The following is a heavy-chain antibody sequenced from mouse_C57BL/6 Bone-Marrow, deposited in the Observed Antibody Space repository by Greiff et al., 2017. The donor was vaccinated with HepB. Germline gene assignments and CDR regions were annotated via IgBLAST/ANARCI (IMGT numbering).Heavy chain of an antibody. CDR1: GYTFTSYW. CDR3: SWSTLAVAKDD. J-gene: IGHJ4*01. CDR2: IDPSDSYT. Sequence: QVQLQQPGAELVKPGASVKLSCKASGYTFTSYWMQWVKQRPGQGLEWIGEIDPSDSYTNYNQKFKGKATLTVDTSSSTAYMRLSSLTSEDSAVYYSSWSTLAVAKDDWGQGPSVT. D-gene: IGHD5-1*01. V-gene: IGHV1-50*01.